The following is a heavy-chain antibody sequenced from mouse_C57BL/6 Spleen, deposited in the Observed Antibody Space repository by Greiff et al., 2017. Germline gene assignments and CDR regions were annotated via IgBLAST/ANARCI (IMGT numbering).Heavy chain of an antibody. CDR2: ISGGGGNT. J-gene: IGHJ1*03. CDR1: GFTFSSYT. V-gene: IGHV5-9*04. Sequence: EVKLVESGGGLVKPGGSLKLSCAASGFTFSSYTMSWVRQTPEKRLEWVATISGGGGNTYYPDSVKGRFTISRDNAKNTLYLQMSSLRSEDTAVYYCARQDYGSSYSYWYFDVWGTGTTVTVSS. D-gene: IGHD1-1*01. CDR3: ARQDYGSSYSYWYFDV.